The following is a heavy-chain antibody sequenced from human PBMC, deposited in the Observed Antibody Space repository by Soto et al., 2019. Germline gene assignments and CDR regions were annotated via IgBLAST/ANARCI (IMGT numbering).Heavy chain of an antibody. CDR3: AKDKGKRYFDY. CDR1: GLTFSRAG. J-gene: IGHJ4*02. Sequence: QVQLVESEGGVVQPGRSLRLSCAASGLTFSRAGMHWVRQAPGKGLEWVALISDDGNTKYYADSVKGRFTISRDNSNNTLYLQMNSLRVEDTAVYYCAKDKGKRYFDYWGQGILVTVSS. D-gene: IGHD2-15*01. CDR2: ISDDGNTK. V-gene: IGHV3-30*18.